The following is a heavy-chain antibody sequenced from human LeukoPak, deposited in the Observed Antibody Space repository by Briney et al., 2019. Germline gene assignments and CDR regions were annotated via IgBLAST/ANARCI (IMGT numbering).Heavy chain of an antibody. V-gene: IGHV3-21*01. J-gene: IGHJ5*02. D-gene: IGHD6-13*01. CDR3: ARDRAAAGVPPRRRFDP. CDR2: ISSSGSYI. CDR1: GFTFSSYS. Sequence: GGSLRLSCAASGFTFSSYSMNWVRQAPGKGLEWVSSISSSGSYIYYADSVKGRFTISRDNAKNSLYLQMNSLRAEDTAVCYCARDRAAAGVPPRRRFDPWGQGTLVTVSS.